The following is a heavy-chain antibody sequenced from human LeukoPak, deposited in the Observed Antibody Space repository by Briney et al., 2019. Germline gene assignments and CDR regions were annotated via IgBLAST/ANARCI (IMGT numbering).Heavy chain of an antibody. Sequence: PGGSLRLSCAASGFTFDDYAMHWVRQAPGKGLEWVSLISGDGGSTYYADSVKGRFTISRDNSKNSLYLQMNSLRIEDTALYYCAKSQGYCSRTSCRPYSSSWPFNYWGQGTLVTVSS. J-gene: IGHJ4*02. CDR3: AKSQGYCSRTSCRPYSSSWPFNY. V-gene: IGHV3-43*02. D-gene: IGHD2-2*01. CDR1: GFTFDDYA. CDR2: ISGDGGST.